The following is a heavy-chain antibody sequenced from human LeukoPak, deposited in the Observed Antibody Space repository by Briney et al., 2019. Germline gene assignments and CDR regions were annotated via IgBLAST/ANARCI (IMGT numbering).Heavy chain of an antibody. CDR1: GGSISSYY. V-gene: IGHV4-59*01. D-gene: IGHD6-19*01. J-gene: IGHJ4*02. Sequence: PSETLSLTCTVSGGSISSYYWSWIRQPPGKGLEWIGYIYYSGSTNYNPSLKSRVTISVDTSKNQFSLKLSSVTAADTAVYYCASLGSSGVDYWGQGTLVTVSS. CDR3: ASLGSSGVDY. CDR2: IYYSGST.